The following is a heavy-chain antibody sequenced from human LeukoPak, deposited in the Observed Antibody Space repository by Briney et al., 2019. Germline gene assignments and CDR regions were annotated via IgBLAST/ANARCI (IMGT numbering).Heavy chain of an antibody. D-gene: IGHD1-26*01. V-gene: IGHV4-34*01. Sequence: SETLSLTCAVYGGSFSGYYWSWIRQPPGKGLEWIGEINHSGSTNYNPSLKSRVTISVDTSKNQFSLKLSSVTAADTAVYYCARTNRGYRIVGATPFDYWGQGTLVTVSS. CDR3: ARTNRGYRIVGATPFDY. CDR1: GGSFSGYY. J-gene: IGHJ4*02. CDR2: INHSGST.